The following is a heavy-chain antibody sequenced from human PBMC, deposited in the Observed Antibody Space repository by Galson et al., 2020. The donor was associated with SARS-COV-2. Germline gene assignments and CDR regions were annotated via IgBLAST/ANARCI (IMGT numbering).Heavy chain of an antibody. CDR1: GFTDSSNY. CDR3: ARGRPTGLCDY. D-gene: IGHD2-21*01. J-gene: IGHJ4*02. Sequence: TGGSLRLSCAASGFTDSSNYMSWVRQAPGKGLEWVSVIYSGGSTYYADSVKGRFTISRDNSKNTLYLQMNSLRAEDTAVYYCARGRPTGLCDYWGQGTLVTVSS. CDR2: IYSGGST. V-gene: IGHV3-66*01.